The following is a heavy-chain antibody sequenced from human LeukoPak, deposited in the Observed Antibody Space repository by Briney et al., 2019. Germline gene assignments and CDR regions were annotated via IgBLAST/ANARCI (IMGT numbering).Heavy chain of an antibody. J-gene: IGHJ6*02. Sequence: QSGGSLRLSCAASGFAFSSYAMHWVRQAPGKGLEWVAVISYDGSNKYYADSVKGRFTISRDNSKNTLYLQMNSLRAEDTAVYYYARALDEYGVTSYHYYGMDVWGQGTTVTVSS. D-gene: IGHD4/OR15-4a*01. CDR2: ISYDGSNK. V-gene: IGHV3-30-3*01. CDR1: GFAFSSYA. CDR3: ARALDEYGVTSYHYYGMDV.